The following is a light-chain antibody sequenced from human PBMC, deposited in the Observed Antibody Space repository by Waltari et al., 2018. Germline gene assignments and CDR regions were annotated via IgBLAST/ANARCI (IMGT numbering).Light chain of an antibody. CDR2: AAS. Sequence: DIQMTQSPSSLSASVGDRVTITCRASQSISSYLNWYQQKPGKAPKLMIYAASSLQSGVPSRFSGSGSGTDFTLTISSLQPEDFATYYCQQSYSTLAWTCGQGTKVEIK. CDR1: QSISSY. J-gene: IGKJ1*01. V-gene: IGKV1-39*01. CDR3: QQSYSTLAWT.